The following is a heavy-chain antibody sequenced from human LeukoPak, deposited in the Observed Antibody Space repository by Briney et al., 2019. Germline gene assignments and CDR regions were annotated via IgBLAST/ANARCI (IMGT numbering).Heavy chain of an antibody. CDR1: GGSIRSYY. J-gene: IGHJ4*02. D-gene: IGHD3-16*01. V-gene: IGHV4-4*07. Sequence: SETLSLTCTVSGGSIRSYYWTWIRQPAGKALEWIGRIYTSGSTNYNPSLKSRVTISVETSKNLFSLKLTSVTAADTAVYYCARGDYDLNYFDYWGQGTLVTVSS. CDR2: IYTSGST. CDR3: ARGDYDLNYFDY.